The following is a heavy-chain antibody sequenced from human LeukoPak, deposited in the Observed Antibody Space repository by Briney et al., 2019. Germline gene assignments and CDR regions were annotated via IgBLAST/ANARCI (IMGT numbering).Heavy chain of an antibody. Sequence: SETLSLTCTFTGASIGTYYWSWLRQPPGKGLEWIGYVYNSGSTNYNPSLKSRVTISVDTAKNQFSLNLNSVTAADTAIYYCARGQYDVLTRSYYFISWGQGILVTVSS. CDR3: ARGQYDVLTRSYYFIS. CDR1: GASIGTYY. CDR2: VYNSGST. V-gene: IGHV4-59*01. J-gene: IGHJ4*02. D-gene: IGHD3-9*01.